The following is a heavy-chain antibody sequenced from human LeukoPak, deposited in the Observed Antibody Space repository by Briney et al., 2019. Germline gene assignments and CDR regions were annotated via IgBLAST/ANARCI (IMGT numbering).Heavy chain of an antibody. J-gene: IGHJ5*02. Sequence: ASVKVSCKASGYTFTNYYMHWVRQAPGQGREGMGIINPSGGSTSYAQKFQGRVTMTRDTSTSTVYMELSSLRSEDTAVYYCARDRAAAGNWFDPWGQGTLVTVSS. CDR3: ARDRAAAGNWFDP. V-gene: IGHV1-46*01. D-gene: IGHD6-13*01. CDR2: INPSGGST. CDR1: GYTFTNYY.